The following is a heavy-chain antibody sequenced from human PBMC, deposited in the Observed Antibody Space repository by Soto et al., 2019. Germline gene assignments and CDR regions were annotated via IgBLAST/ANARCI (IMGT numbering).Heavy chain of an antibody. Sequence: PSETLSLTCTVSGYSISSSYYWGWFLQPPGKGLEWIGSIYYRGTTYSNPSLKSRVTISIDTSNNQFSLNLSSVTAADTAVYYCARPSTTLVTQDSFDIWGRGTMVTVSS. CDR1: GYSISSSYY. CDR3: ARPSTTLVTQDSFDI. CDR2: IYYRGTT. D-gene: IGHD1-1*01. J-gene: IGHJ3*02. V-gene: IGHV4-38-2*02.